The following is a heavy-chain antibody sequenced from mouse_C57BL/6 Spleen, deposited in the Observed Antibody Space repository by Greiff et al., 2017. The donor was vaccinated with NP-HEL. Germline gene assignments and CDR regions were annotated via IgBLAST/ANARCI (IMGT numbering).Heavy chain of an antibody. CDR3: ARSYGSSYGDMDY. V-gene: IGHV1-64*01. CDR1: GYTFTSYW. J-gene: IGHJ4*01. D-gene: IGHD1-1*01. Sequence: VQLQQPGAELVKPGASVKLSCKASGYTFTSYWMHWVKQRPGQGLEWIGMIHPNSGSTNYNEKFKSKATLTVDKSPSTAYMQLSSLTSEDSAVYYCARSYGSSYGDMDYWGQGTSVTVSS. CDR2: IHPNSGST.